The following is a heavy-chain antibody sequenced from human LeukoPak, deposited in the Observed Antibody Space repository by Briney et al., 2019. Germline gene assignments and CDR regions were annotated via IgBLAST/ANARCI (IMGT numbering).Heavy chain of an antibody. J-gene: IGHJ4*03. CDR2: IKQGGGEQ. D-gene: IGHD2-15*01. V-gene: IGHV3-7*01. CDR1: GFTFSRYW. CDR3: YCAVEDY. Sequence: GGSLRLSCVTSGFTFSRYWMSWVRQAPGKGLEWVANIKQGGGEQNYVDSVKGRFTISRDNAKNSLYPQMNSLRAEDTAVYYCYCAVEDYWGQGTTVTVSS.